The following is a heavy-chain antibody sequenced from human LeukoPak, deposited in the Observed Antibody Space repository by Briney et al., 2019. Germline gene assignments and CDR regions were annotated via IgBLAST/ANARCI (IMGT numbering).Heavy chain of an antibody. V-gene: IGHV1-69*05. D-gene: IGHD6-13*01. J-gene: IGHJ4*02. CDR1: GGTFSKYA. CDR2: IIPAFGSS. Sequence: VASVKVSCKASGGTFSKYAINWVRQAPGKGLEWMGGIIPAFGSSNYAQKSQGRVTLTTDTSTNTAYMEMSSLRSEDTAVYYCARVGPLGGSSWYAGILGYSDFWGQGTLVTVSS. CDR3: ARVGPLGGSSWYAGILGYSDF.